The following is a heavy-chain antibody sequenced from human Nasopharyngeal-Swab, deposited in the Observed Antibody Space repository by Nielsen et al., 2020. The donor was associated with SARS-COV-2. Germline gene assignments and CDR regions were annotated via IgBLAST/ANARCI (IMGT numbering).Heavy chain of an antibody. D-gene: IGHD3-3*01. CDR3: ARSDITIFGVVIMRYYFDY. J-gene: IGHJ4*02. Sequence: GGSLRLSCAASGFTFSSYSMNWVRQAPGKGLEWVSYISSSSGTIYYADSVKGRFTISRDNAKNSLYLQMNSLRAEDTAVYYCARSDITIFGVVIMRYYFDYWGQGTLVTVSS. CDR2: ISSSSGTI. CDR1: GFTFSSYS. V-gene: IGHV3-48*01.